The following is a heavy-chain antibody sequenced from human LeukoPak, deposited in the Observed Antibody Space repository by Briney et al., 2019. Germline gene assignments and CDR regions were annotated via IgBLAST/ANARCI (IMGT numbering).Heavy chain of an antibody. CDR2: IYPGDSDT. J-gene: IGHJ5*02. CDR3: ARHGIAAAGTEGNWFDP. Sequence: GESLKISCKGSGYSFTSYWIGWVRQMPGKGLEWMGIIYPGDSDTRYSPSFQGQVTISADKSISTAYLQWSSLKASDTAMYYCARHGIAAAGTEGNWFDPWGQGTLVTVSS. V-gene: IGHV5-51*01. D-gene: IGHD6-13*01. CDR1: GYSFTSYW.